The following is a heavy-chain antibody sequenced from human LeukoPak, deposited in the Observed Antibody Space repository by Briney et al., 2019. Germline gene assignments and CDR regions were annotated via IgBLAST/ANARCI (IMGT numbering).Heavy chain of an antibody. CDR2: ISYDGSNK. CDR3: PKGGGVYGDYGTYYFDY. Sequence: GGSLRLSCAASGFTFSSYGMHWVRQAPGKGLEWVAVISYDGSNKYYADSVKGRFTISRDNSKNTLYLQMNSLRAEDTAVYYCPKGGGVYGDYGTYYFDYWGQGTLVTVSS. J-gene: IGHJ4*02. V-gene: IGHV3-30*18. D-gene: IGHD4-17*01. CDR1: GFTFSSYG.